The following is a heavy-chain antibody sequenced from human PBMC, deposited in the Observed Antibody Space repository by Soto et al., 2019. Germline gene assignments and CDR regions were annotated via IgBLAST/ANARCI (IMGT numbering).Heavy chain of an antibody. D-gene: IGHD6-6*01. CDR2: IYSGGST. Sequence: WGSLRVACASSVFTVSTNYMSWVRQAPGKGLEWVSVIYSGGSTYYADSVKCRFTISRDNSKNTLYLQMNSLRAEDTAVYYCARAVAAKSPFDYWGQGTLVTVSS. CDR1: VFTVSTNY. J-gene: IGHJ4*02. CDR3: ARAVAAKSPFDY. V-gene: IGHV3-53*01.